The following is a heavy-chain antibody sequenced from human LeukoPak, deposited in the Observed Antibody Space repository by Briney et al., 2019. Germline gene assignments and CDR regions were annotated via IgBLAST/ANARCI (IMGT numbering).Heavy chain of an antibody. D-gene: IGHD3-3*01. Sequence: SWTLSLTCAVSGYSISSGYYWGWVRQPPGKGLEWIGNLYHSGQTYYSPSLKSRLTMSVDRSKNQFSLKLSSVTAADTAVYYCARDGGPHNYSYYALDVWGKGTTVTVSS. CDR3: ARDGGPHNYSYYALDV. CDR2: LYHSGQT. CDR1: GYSISSGYY. V-gene: IGHV4-38-2*02. J-gene: IGHJ6*04.